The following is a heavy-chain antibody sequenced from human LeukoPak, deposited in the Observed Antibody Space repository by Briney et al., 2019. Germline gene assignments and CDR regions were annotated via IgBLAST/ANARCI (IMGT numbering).Heavy chain of an antibody. Sequence: ASVKVSCKASGYTFTNYHIAWVRQAPGQGLGWMGWVSTNDGNTVYAQRLQGRVTMTTDSSTSVAYMELRSLTSDDTAVYYCTRAPPGMTMMTDYWGQETLVTVSS. D-gene: IGHD3-22*01. CDR2: VSTNDGNT. V-gene: IGHV1-18*01. CDR3: TRAPPGMTMMTDY. J-gene: IGHJ4*02. CDR1: GYTFTNYH.